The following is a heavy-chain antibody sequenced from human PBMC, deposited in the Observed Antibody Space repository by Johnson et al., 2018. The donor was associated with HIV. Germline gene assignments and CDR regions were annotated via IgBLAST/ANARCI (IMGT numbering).Heavy chain of an antibody. Sequence: QVQLVESGGGVVQPGRSLRLSCAASGFTFSSYGMHWVRQAPGKGLEWVAVIWYDGSNKYYADSVKGRFTISRDNSKNSLYLQMNSLRAEDTAVYYCARAPGFGDWGDAFDIWGQGTMVTVSS. CDR3: ARAPGFGDWGDAFDI. J-gene: IGHJ3*02. D-gene: IGHD3-10*01. CDR1: GFTFSSYG. CDR2: IWYDGSNK. V-gene: IGHV3-33*01.